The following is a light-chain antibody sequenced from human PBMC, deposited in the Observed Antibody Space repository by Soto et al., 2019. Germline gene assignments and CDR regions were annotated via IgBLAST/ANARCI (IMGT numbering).Light chain of an antibody. CDR2: EVS. CDR3: SSYAGDNIYV. V-gene: IGLV2-8*01. J-gene: IGLJ1*01. Sequence: QSALTQPPSASGSPGQSVTISCTGTSSDVGGYWYVSWYQHHPGKAPRLLIYEVSKRPSGVPHRFSGSKSDNTASLTASGLQAEDEADYYCSSYAGDNIYVFGTGTKVTVL. CDR1: SSDVGGYWY.